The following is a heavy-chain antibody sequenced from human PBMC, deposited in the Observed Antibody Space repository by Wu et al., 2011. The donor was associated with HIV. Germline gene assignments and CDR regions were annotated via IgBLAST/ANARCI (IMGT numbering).Heavy chain of an antibody. V-gene: IGHV1-69-2*01. CDR3: ARQIRGLNEFDV. Sequence: EVQMVQSGAEVKKPGTTVKISCKVSGYTFTDDYIHWVQQAPEKGFEWVGLLDPEDGETRYSEKFQGRVTMVADTSLDTAYMQLTSLRSEDTAVFYCARQIRGLNEFDVWGQGTLVTVSS. CDR1: GYTFTDDY. CDR2: LDPEDGET. J-gene: IGHJ4*02. D-gene: IGHD3-10*01.